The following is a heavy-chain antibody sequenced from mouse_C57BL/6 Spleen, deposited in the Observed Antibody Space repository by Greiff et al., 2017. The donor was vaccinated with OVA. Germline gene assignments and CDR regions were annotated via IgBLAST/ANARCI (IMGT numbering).Heavy chain of an antibody. CDR1: GFNLTDYY. D-gene: IGHD2-2*01. Sequence: EVQLQESGAELVKPGASVKLSCTASGFNLTDYYMHWVKQRTEQGLEWLGRIDPEDGETKYAPKFQGKATITADTSSNTAYLQLSSLTSEDTSVYDCARSTMVTNFDYWGQGTTLTVSS. CDR3: ARSTMVTNFDY. J-gene: IGHJ2*01. V-gene: IGHV14-2*01. CDR2: IDPEDGET.